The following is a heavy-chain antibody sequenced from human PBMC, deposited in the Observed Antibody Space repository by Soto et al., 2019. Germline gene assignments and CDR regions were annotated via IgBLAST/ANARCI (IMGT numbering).Heavy chain of an antibody. Sequence: LRLSCAASGFTFSSYAMSWVRQAPGKGLEWVSAISGSGGSTYYADSVKGRFTISRDNSKNTLYLQMNSLRAEDTAVYYCAKATIGYCSGGSCYYYYMDVWGKGTTVTVSS. CDR1: GFTFSSYA. CDR3: AKATIGYCSGGSCYYYYMDV. V-gene: IGHV3-23*01. CDR2: ISGSGGST. D-gene: IGHD2-15*01. J-gene: IGHJ6*03.